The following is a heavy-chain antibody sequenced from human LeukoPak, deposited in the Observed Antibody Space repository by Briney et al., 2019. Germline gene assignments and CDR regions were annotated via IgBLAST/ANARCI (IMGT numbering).Heavy chain of an antibody. D-gene: IGHD4-17*01. CDR1: GFTFSSYA. CDR2: ISGSGGST. J-gene: IGHJ6*02. Sequence: GGSLRLSCAASGFTFSSYAMCWVRQAPGKGLEWVSAISGSGGSTCYADSVKGRFTISRDNSKNTPYLQMNSLRAEDTAVYYCAKTGGDLNYYYYGMDVWGQGTTVTVSS. V-gene: IGHV3-23*01. CDR3: AKTGGDLNYYYYGMDV.